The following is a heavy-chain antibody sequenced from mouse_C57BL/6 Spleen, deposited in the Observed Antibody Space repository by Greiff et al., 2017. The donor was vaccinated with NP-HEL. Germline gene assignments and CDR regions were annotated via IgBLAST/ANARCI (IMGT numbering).Heavy chain of an antibody. D-gene: IGHD1-1*01. V-gene: IGHV1-26*01. CDR3: ARPYGSSGGYAMAY. Sequence: EVQLQQSGPELVKPGASVKISCKASGYTFTDYYMNWVKQSHGKSLEWIGDINPNNGGTSYNQKFKGKATLTVDKSSSTAYMELRSLTSEDAAVYYCARPYGSSGGYAMAYWGQGTSVTVSS. J-gene: IGHJ4*01. CDR2: INPNNGGT. CDR1: GYTFTDYY.